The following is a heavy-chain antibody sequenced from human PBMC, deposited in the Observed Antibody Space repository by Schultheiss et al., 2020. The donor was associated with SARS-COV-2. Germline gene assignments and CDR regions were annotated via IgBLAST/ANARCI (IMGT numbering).Heavy chain of an antibody. CDR2: ISCSGGST. V-gene: IGHV3-23*01. D-gene: IGHD2-21*01. J-gene: IGHJ4*02. CDR3: ARGWGGVSYFDY. CDR1: GFSFSNYG. Sequence: GGSLRLSCAASGFSFSNYGMAWVRQAPGKGLEWVAAISCSGGSTYYADSVKGRFTISRENSKNTLYLQMNSLRAEDTAVYYCARGWGGVSYFDYWGQGTLVTVSS.